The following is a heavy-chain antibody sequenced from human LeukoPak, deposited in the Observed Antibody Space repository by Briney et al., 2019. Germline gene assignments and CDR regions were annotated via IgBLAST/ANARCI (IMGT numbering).Heavy chain of an antibody. V-gene: IGHV3-48*01. CDR3: ARDPPGDY. CDR2: ISSSSSTI. CDR1: GFTFSDAW. J-gene: IGHJ4*02. Sequence: GGSLRLSCAASGFTFSDAWMSWVRQAPGKGLEWVSYISSSSSTIYYADSVKGRFTISRDNAKNSLYLQMNSLRAEDTAVYYCARDPPGDYWGQGTLVTVSS.